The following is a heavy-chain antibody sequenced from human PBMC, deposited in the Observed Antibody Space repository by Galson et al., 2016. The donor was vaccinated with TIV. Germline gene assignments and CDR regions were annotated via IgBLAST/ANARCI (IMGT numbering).Heavy chain of an antibody. J-gene: IGHJ6*03. CDR2: IYPGDSDT. CDR1: GYSFTSYW. V-gene: IGHV5-51*03. Sequence: QSGAEVKKPGESLKISCKGSGYSFTSYWTGWVRQMPGKGLEWMGIIYPGDSDTRYSPSFQGQVTISADKSISTAYLQWSALRASDTAMYYCARSPADPQYSYYYIDVWGKGTTVTVSS. CDR3: ARSPADPQYSYYYIDV.